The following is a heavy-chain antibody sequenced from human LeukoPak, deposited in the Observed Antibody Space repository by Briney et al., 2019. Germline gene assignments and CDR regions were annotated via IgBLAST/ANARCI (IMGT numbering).Heavy chain of an antibody. J-gene: IGHJ4*01. D-gene: IGHD5-12*01. CDR3: ARRRGYRGYDYQG. CDR2: INHSGST. V-gene: IGHV4-34*01. Sequence: SETLSLTCVVYGGSFSGYYLGWIRQPPGKGLEWIGEINHSGSTTYNPSLKSRVTISINTSKNHFFQKLSSVTAADTAVDYCARRRGYRGYDYQGGGQGTLVTVSS. CDR1: GGSFSGYY.